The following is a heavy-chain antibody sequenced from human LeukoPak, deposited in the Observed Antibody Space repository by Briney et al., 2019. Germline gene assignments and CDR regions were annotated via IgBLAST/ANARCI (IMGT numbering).Heavy chain of an antibody. J-gene: IGHJ4*02. CDR1: GYTLTDHH. Sequence: ASVKVSCKASGYTLTDHHIHWVRQAPGQGLEWMGWIKSNSGGIKYAQEFQGRVTMTRDTSINTAYMELSSLTSDDTAIYHCARDPVDGYGHLDYWGQGTLVTVSS. D-gene: IGHD5-24*01. V-gene: IGHV1-2*02. CDR2: IKSNSGGI. CDR3: ARDPVDGYGHLDY.